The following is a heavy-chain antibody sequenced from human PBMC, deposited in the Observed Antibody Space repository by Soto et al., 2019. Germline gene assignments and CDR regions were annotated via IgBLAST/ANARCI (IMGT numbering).Heavy chain of an antibody. V-gene: IGHV1-18*01. CDR1: GYIFVNYG. D-gene: IGHD3-16*01. Sequence: QVQLVQSGDEVKKPGASVKVSCKASGYIFVNYGIAWVRQAPGQGLEWMAWISPYTGNTHSATKVQGRLTMTTDTSTSTAYMDLGSLTSDDTAVYYCVMVDNYVTPTPQDVWGHGTTVTVSS. CDR2: ISPYTGNT. CDR3: VMVDNYVTPTPQDV. J-gene: IGHJ6*02.